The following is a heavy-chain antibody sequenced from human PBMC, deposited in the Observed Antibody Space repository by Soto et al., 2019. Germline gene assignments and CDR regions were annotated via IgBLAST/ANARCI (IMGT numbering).Heavy chain of an antibody. Sequence: PSETLSLTSTVSAGSMISYHWIWIPQPPGKRQEWIGYIYYSGSTNYNPSLKSRVTLSLDTSKNQFSLKLSSVTAADTAVYYCAREQCGGGDCWGQRTLVTGSS. J-gene: IGHJ4*02. CDR3: AREQCGGGDC. CDR1: AGSMISYH. CDR2: IYYSGST. V-gene: IGHV4-59*01. D-gene: IGHD2-15*01.